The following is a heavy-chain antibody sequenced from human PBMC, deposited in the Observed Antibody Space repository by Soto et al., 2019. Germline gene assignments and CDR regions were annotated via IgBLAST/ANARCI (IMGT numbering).Heavy chain of an antibody. Sequence: ASVNVSCKASGYTFTSYPMHCVRQAPGQRLEWMGWISAGNGDTEYSQNFQGRVTITRDTSASTAYMELSNLRSDDTAVYYCASRPGLEQWLVRESWGEENMVSVSS. CDR3: ASRPGLEQWLVRES. J-gene: IGHJ1*01. D-gene: IGHD6-19*01. V-gene: IGHV1-3*01. CDR2: ISAGNGDT. CDR1: GYTFTSYP.